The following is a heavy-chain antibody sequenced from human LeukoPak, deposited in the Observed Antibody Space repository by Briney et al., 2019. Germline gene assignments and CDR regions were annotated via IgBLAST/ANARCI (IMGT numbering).Heavy chain of an antibody. D-gene: IGHD5-24*01. V-gene: IGHV3-7*01. J-gene: IGHJ4*01. CDR1: GFTFSKFW. CDR3: AKPLRDATIYDF. Sequence: GGSLRLSCAASGFTFSKFWVSWVRQAPGKGLEWVASIDQDASTIRYVDSVRGRFTISRDNAKNSLFLQMDSLRVEDTAFYYCAKPLRDATIYDFWGHGVLVTVSS. CDR2: IDQDASTI.